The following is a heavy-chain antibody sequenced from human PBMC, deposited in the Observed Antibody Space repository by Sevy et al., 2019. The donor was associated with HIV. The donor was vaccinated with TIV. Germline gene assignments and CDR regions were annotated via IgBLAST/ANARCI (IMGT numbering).Heavy chain of an antibody. D-gene: IGHD4-17*01. CDR2: IKQDGSDK. CDR3: VREGYGDYGGWFDP. V-gene: IGHV3-7*01. CDR1: KFTFSRYW. Sequence: GGSLRLSCAASKFTFSRYWMSWVRQAPGKGLEWVANIKQDGSDKYYVDSVKGRFIISRDNAKNSLYLQMNSPRAEDTAVYYCVREGYGDYGGWFDPWGQGTLVTVSS. J-gene: IGHJ5*02.